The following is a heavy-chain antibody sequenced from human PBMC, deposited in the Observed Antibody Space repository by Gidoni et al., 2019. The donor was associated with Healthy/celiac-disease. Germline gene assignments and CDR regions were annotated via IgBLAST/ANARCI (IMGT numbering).Heavy chain of an antibody. CDR1: GGSFSGSY. CDR2: INHSGST. D-gene: IGHD3-3*01. J-gene: IGHJ6*02. V-gene: IGHV4-34*01. Sequence: QVQLQQWGAGLLKPSETLSLTCAVYGGSFSGSYWSWIRQPPGKGLEWIGEINHSGSTNYNQSLKSRVTISVDTSKNQFSLKLSSVTAADTAVYYCARLRFLEWSRYYYYYGMDVWGQGTTVTVSS. CDR3: ARLRFLEWSRYYYYYGMDV.